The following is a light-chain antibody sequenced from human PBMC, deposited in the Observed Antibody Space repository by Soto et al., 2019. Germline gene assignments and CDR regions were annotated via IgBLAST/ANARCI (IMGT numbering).Light chain of an antibody. CDR3: QQYNSYTLTWT. Sequence: DIQMTQSPSTLSASVGDRVTITCRASQSISSWLAWYQQKPGKAPKLLIYKASSLESGVPSRFSGSGSGTELTLTISSLQPDDFATYYCQQYNSYTLTWTFGQGTKVEIK. CDR2: KAS. J-gene: IGKJ1*01. V-gene: IGKV1-5*03. CDR1: QSISSW.